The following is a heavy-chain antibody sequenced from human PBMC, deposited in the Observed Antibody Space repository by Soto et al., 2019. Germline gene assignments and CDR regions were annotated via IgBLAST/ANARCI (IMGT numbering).Heavy chain of an antibody. CDR3: AKGLINGRWYAAD. Sequence: EVHLLESGGGLVQPGESLRLSCGASGFTFSRCVMSWVRQAPGKGLEWASCISDSGAGTHYADSVKGRFTISRDNSKNTMYLQMNNLRAEDTGVYYCAKGLINGRWYAADWGQGTLVTVSS. D-gene: IGHD6-13*01. CDR1: GFTFSRCV. CDR2: ISDSGAGT. V-gene: IGHV3-23*01. J-gene: IGHJ4*02.